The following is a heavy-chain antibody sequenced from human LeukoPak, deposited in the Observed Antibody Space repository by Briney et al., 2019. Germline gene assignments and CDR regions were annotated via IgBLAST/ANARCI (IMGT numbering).Heavy chain of an antibody. CDR1: GFTFSSYW. CDR3: AKVAKYYYGPETYYFFEQ. D-gene: IGHD3-10*01. V-gene: IGHV3-7*01. J-gene: IGHJ4*02. Sequence: GGSLRLSCAASGFTFSSYWMSWVRQAPGKGLEWVANIKQDGSEKYYVDSVKGRFTISRDYAKNSLYLQMNSLRVEDTAVYYCAKVAKYYYGPETYYFFEQWGQGTPVTASS. CDR2: IKQDGSEK.